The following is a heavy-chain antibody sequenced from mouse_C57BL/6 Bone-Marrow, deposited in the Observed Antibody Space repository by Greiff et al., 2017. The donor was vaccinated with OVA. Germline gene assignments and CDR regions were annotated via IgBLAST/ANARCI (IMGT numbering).Heavy chain of an antibody. CDR2: ISSGGDYI. Sequence: EVHLVESGAGLVKPGGSLKLSCAASGFTFSSYAMSWVRQTPEKRLEWVAYISSGGDYIDYADTVKGRFTISIYNARNTLYLQMSSLTSEDTSMYFCTWLLEAMDYWGQGTAVPVST. D-gene: IGHD2-3*01. V-gene: IGHV5-9-1*02. CDR1: GFTFSSYA. J-gene: IGHJ4*01. CDR3: TWLLEAMDY.